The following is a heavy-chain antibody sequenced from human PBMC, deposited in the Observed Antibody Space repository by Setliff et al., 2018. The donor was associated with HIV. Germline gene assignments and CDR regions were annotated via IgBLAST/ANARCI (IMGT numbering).Heavy chain of an antibody. Sequence: SETLSLTCDVSGVSISDNNWWSWVRQPPGRGLEWIGEVYHTGSTNYNPSLKSRVITSIDKSKNQFSLKIDSVTAADTAVYFCARTSRLHPFDYWGQGKLVTVSS. D-gene: IGHD2-21*02. J-gene: IGHJ4*02. CDR2: VYHTGST. CDR3: ARTSRLHPFDY. V-gene: IGHV4-4*02. CDR1: GVSISDNNW.